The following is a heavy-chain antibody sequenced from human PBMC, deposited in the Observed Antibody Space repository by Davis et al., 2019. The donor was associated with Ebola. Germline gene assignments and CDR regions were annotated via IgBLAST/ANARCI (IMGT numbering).Heavy chain of an antibody. D-gene: IGHD3-10*01. Sequence: ASVKVSCKASGYTFTSYAMNWVRQAPGQRLEWMGWINAGNGNTKYSQKFQGRVTITRDTSASTAYMELSSLRSDDTAVYYCARGWFGELVYYYGMDVWGKGTTVTVSS. CDR3: ARGWFGELVYYYGMDV. J-gene: IGHJ6*04. V-gene: IGHV1-3*01. CDR2: INAGNGNT. CDR1: GYTFTSYA.